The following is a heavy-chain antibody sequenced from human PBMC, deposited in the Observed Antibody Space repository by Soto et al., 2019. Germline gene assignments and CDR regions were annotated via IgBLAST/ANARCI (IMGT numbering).Heavy chain of an antibody. J-gene: IGHJ4*02. Sequence: PSETLSLTCSVSGCSISSGGYYWAWIRQPPGKGLEWIGIIDHRGTTFYNPSLKSGLTISVDTSRNQFSLTVTSVIAADTAVYYCARQAGAGSAYDFFDYWGQGTLVTVSS. D-gene: IGHD3-10*01. CDR1: GCSISSGGYY. CDR2: IDHRGTT. CDR3: ARQAGAGSAYDFFDY. V-gene: IGHV4-39*01.